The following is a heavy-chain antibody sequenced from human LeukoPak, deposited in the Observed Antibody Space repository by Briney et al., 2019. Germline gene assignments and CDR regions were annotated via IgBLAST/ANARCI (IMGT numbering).Heavy chain of an antibody. J-gene: IGHJ4*02. CDR3: ASRKLGNDY. V-gene: IGHV4-61*02. CDR1: GGSISSGSYY. CDR2: IYTSGST. D-gene: IGHD7-27*01. Sequence: PSETLSLTCTVSGGSISSGSYYWSWIRQPAGKGLEWIGRIYTSGSTNYNPSLKSRVTISVDTSKNQFSLKLSSVTAADTAVYYCASRKLGNDYWGQGTLVTVSS.